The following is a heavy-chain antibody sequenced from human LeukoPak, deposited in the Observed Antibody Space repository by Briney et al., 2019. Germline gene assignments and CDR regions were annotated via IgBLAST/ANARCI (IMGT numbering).Heavy chain of an antibody. CDR1: GFIFSSFT. D-gene: IGHD3-16*01. CDR2: ISSSSRYI. Sequence: PGGSLRLSCAASGFIFSSFTMNWIRQAPGKGLEWVSSISSSSRYIHYADSVKGRFTISRDNAQNSLYLQMSSLRAEDTAVYFCARDRKGGFFDYWGQGTLVTVSS. J-gene: IGHJ4*02. V-gene: IGHV3-21*01. CDR3: ARDRKGGFFDY.